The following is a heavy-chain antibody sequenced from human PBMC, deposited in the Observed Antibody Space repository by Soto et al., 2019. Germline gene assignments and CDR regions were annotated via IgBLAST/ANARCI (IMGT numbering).Heavy chain of an antibody. V-gene: IGHV3-23*01. CDR2: ISGSGGST. CDR3: AKGHDSSGAGTPQPHTMPN. Sequence: GGSLRLSCAASGFTFSSYAMSWVRQAPGKGLEWVSAISGSGGSTYYADSVKGRFTISRDNSKNTLYLQMNSLRAEDTAVYYCAKGHDSSGAGTPQPHTMPNLGQGTLVTSPQ. J-gene: IGHJ4*02. CDR1: GFTFSSYA. D-gene: IGHD3-22*01.